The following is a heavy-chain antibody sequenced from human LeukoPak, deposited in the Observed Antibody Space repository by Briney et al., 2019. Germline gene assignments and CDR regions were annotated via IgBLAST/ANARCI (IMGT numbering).Heavy chain of an antibody. CDR2: INAYNGYT. V-gene: IGHV1-18*01. J-gene: IGHJ3*02. D-gene: IGHD3-16*01. Sequence: ASVKVSCKASGYIFTSYGISWVRQAPGQGLEWMGWINAYNGYTNYVQKLQGRVTMTTDTSTSTAYMELRSLRSDDTAVYYCARGDITFAAFDIWGQGTMVTVSS. CDR1: GYIFTSYG. CDR3: ARGDITFAAFDI.